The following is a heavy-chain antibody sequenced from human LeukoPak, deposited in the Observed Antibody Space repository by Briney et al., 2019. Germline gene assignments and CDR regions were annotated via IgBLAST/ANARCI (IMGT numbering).Heavy chain of an antibody. D-gene: IGHD1-26*01. CDR3: ARDPSGSYYGYFVY. J-gene: IGHJ4*02. CDR1: GGSISSGGYY. Sequence: PSETLSLTCTVSGGSISSGGYYWSWIRQHPGKGLEWIGYIYYSGSTYYNPSLKSRVTISVDTSKNQFSLKLSSVTAADTAVYYCARDPSGSYYGYFVYWGQGTLVTVSS. CDR2: IYYSGST. V-gene: IGHV4-31*03.